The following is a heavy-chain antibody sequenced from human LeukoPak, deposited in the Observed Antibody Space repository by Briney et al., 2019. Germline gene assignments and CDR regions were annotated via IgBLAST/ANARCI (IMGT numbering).Heavy chain of an antibody. J-gene: IGHJ3*02. CDR2: INPNSGGT. Sequence: GASVKVSCKASGYTFTGYYMHWVRQAPGQGLEWMGWINPNSGGTNYAQKFQGRVTMTRDTSISTAYMELSSLRSDDTAVYYCAREEYCNSTTCYKAFDIWGQGTMVTVSS. D-gene: IGHD2/OR15-2a*01. CDR1: GYTFTGYY. CDR3: AREEYCNSTTCYKAFDI. V-gene: IGHV1-2*02.